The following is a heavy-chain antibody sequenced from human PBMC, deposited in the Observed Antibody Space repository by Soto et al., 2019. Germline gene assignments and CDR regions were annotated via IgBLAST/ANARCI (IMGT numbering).Heavy chain of an antibody. V-gene: IGHV4-30-4*01. J-gene: IGHJ4*02. Sequence: SETLSLTCTVSGGSISSGDYYWSWIRQPPGKGLEWIGFIYYSGSTYYNPSLKSRVTISVDTSKNQFSLKLSSVTAADTAVYYCARGRYYDYSGYFHWGQGTLVTVSS. CDR2: IYYSGST. CDR1: GGSISSGDYY. D-gene: IGHD3-22*01. CDR3: ARGRYYDYSGYFH.